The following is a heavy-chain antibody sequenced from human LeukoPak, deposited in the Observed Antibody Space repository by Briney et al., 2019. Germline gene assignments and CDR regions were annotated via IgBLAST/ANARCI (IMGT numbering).Heavy chain of an antibody. J-gene: IGHJ5*02. CDR1: GYTFPSYY. D-gene: IGHD2-15*01. V-gene: IGHV1-46*01. CDR3: ASVVAARGWFDP. CDR2: INPSGGSK. Sequence: GASVKVSCKASGYTFPSYYMHWVRQAPGQGLEWMGIINPSGGSKRYAQKLQGRVTMTRHTSTSTVYRELSSLRSEETAVDDCASVVAARGWFDPWGQGTLVTVSS.